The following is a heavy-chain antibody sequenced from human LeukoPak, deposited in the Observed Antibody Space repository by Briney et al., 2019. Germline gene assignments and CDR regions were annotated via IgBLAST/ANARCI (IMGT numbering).Heavy chain of an antibody. CDR3: ARGGVMDTAMVIDY. V-gene: IGHV1-2*02. D-gene: IGHD5-18*01. J-gene: IGHJ4*02. CDR1: GYTFTGYY. CDR2: IKPNSGGT. Sequence: GASVKVSCKASGYTFTGYYMHRVRQAPAPGLEWMGGIKPNSGGTKYAQKFPGRVTMSRGTSINTAYMELSRLRSDDAAVDYCARGGVMDTAMVIDYWGQGTLVTVSS.